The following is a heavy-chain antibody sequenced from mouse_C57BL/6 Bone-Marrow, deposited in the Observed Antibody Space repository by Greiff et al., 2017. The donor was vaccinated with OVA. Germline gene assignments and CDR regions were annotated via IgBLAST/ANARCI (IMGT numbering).Heavy chain of an antibody. CDR3: ARERITTVKGPYYCDY. CDR2: IDPSDSYT. V-gene: IGHV1-69*01. CDR1: GYTFTSYW. J-gene: IGHJ2*01. Sequence: QVQLKQPGAELVMPGASVKLSCKASGYTFTSYWMHWVKQRPGQGLEWIGEIDPSDSYTNYNQKFKGKSTLTVDKSSSTAYMQLSSLTSEDSAVYYCARERITTVKGPYYCDYWGQGTTLTVSS. D-gene: IGHD1-1*01.